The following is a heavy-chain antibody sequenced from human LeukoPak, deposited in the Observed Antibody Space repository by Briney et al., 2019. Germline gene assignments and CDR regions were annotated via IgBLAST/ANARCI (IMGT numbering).Heavy chain of an antibody. V-gene: IGHV4-61*08. J-gene: IGHJ4*02. CDR2: IYYSGST. D-gene: IGHD6-13*01. CDR1: GGSISSGGYS. CDR3: ARGPNAAAGFDY. Sequence: SETLSLTCAVSGGSISSGGYSWSWIRQPPGKGLEWIGYIYYSGSTNYNPSLKSRVTISVDTSKNQFSLKLSSVTAADTAVYYCARGPNAAAGFDYWGQGTLVTVSS.